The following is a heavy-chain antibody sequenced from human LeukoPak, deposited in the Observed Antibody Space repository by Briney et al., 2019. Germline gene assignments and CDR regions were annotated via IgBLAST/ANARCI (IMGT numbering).Heavy chain of an antibody. V-gene: IGHV1-2*02. J-gene: IGHJ4*02. CDR1: GYTFTGYY. CDR2: INPNSRDT. CDR3: ARDRYSFDY. Sequence: GASVKLSCKTSGYTFTGYYIHWVREAPGEGIKWIGWINPNSRDTNYPQKYQGTVTITSDTSISTSYIELNRLRPDDTAVYYCARDRYSFDYWGQGTLVTVSS.